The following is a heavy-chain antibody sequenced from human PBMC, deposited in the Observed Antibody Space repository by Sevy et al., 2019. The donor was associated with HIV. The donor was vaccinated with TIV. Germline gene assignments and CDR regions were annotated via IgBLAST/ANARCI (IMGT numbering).Heavy chain of an antibody. CDR2: IIPSVGIA. J-gene: IGHJ4*02. V-gene: IGHV1-69*10. CDR1: GGTLNNYG. CDR3: ASVRPCGGDCYFFDT. D-gene: IGHD2-21*02. Sequence: ASVKVSCKASGGTLNNYGMNWVRQAPGQGLEWMGGIIPSVGIASYAQKIKGRAAISADTSTSTLYLEVGRLRSDDTAGYFCASVRPCGGDCYFFDTWGQGTLVTVSS.